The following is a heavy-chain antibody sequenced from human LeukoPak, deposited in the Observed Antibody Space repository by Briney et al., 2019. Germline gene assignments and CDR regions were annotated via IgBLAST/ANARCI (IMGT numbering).Heavy chain of an antibody. CDR1: GYTFTSYA. D-gene: IGHD3-3*01. V-gene: IGHV7-4-1*02. J-gene: IGHJ4*02. CDR3: AREGETYYDFWSPVRYKGYFDY. CDR2: INTNTGNP. Sequence: GGSLRLSCAASGYTFTSYAMNWVRQAPGQGLEWMGWINTNTGNPTYAQGFTGRFVFSLDTSVSTAYLQISSLKAEDTAVYYCAREGETYYDFWSPVRYKGYFDYWGQGTLVTVSS.